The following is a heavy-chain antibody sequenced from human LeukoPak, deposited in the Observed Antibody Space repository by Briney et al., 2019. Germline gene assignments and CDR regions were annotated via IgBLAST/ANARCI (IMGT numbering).Heavy chain of an antibody. V-gene: IGHV1-18*01. CDR1: GYTFTSYG. D-gene: IGHD3-3*01. CDR2: ISAYNGNT. CDR3: ARGHYDFWMRLVRFDP. Sequence: ASVKVSCKASGYTFTSYGISWVRQAPGQGLEWMGWISAYNGNTNYAQKLQGRVTMTTDTSTSTAYMELRSLRSDDTAVYYCARGHYDFWMRLVRFDPWGQGTLVTVSS. J-gene: IGHJ5*02.